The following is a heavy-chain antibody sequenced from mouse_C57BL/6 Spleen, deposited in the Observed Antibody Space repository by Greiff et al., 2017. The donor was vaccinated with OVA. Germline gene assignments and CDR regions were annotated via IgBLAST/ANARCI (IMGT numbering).Heavy chain of an antibody. CDR3: ESAYCGSSYFDY. J-gene: IGHJ2*01. Sequence: VQLQQPGAELVKPGASVKMSCKASGYTFTSYWITWVKQRPGQGLEWIGDLYPGSGSPNYNEKFKSKATLTVDTSSSTAYMQLSSLTSEDSADYACESAYCGSSYFDYWGQGTTLTVSS. D-gene: IGHD1-1*01. CDR2: LYPGSGSP. CDR1: GYTFTSYW. V-gene: IGHV1-55*01.